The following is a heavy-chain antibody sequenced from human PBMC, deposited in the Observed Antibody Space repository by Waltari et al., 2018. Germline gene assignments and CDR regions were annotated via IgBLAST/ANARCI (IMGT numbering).Heavy chain of an antibody. Sequence: VQLLESGAEVKKPGASVKVSCKASGYTFTSYDINWVRQATGQGLEWMGWMNPNSGNTGYAQKFQGRVTMTRNTSTSTAYMELRSLRSDDTAVYYCARARGGSSWYGYMDVWGKGTTVTVSS. CDR3: ARARGGSSWYGYMDV. D-gene: IGHD6-13*01. J-gene: IGHJ6*03. CDR1: GYTFTSYD. CDR2: MNPNSGNT. V-gene: IGHV1-8*01.